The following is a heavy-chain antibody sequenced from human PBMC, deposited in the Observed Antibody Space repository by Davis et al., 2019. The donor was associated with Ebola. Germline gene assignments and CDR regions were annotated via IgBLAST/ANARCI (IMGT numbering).Heavy chain of an antibody. Sequence: GESLKISCAASGFTFSSYSMNWVRQAPGKGLEWVSSISSSSSYIYYADSVKGRFTISRDNAKNSLYLQMNSLRAEDTAVYYCARWLRFRGYYYGMDVWGQGTTVTVSS. V-gene: IGHV3-21*04. CDR2: ISSSSSYI. CDR1: GFTFSSYS. D-gene: IGHD3-10*01. J-gene: IGHJ6*02. CDR3: ARWLRFRGYYYGMDV.